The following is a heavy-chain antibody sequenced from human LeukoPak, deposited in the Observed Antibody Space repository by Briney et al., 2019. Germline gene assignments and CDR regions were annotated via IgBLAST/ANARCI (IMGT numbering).Heavy chain of an antibody. D-gene: IGHD5-24*01. V-gene: IGHV3-11*01. Sequence: GGSLRLSCAASGFTFSDYYMSWIRQAPGKGPEWVSYISSSGSTIYYADSVKGRFTISRDNAKNSLYLQMNSLRAEDTAVYYCARAVEMATISDYWGQGTLVTVSS. CDR3: ARAVEMATISDY. CDR2: ISSSGSTI. J-gene: IGHJ4*02. CDR1: GFTFSDYY.